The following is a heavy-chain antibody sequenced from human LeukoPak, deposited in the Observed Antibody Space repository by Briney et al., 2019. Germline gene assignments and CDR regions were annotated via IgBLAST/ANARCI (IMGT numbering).Heavy chain of an antibody. V-gene: IGHV4-59*12. CDR1: GGSTSSYY. J-gene: IGHJ5*02. CDR3: ARDKPSYSSSSWFDP. D-gene: IGHD6-6*01. Sequence: SETLSLTCTVSGGSTSSYYWSWIRQPPGKGLEWIGYIYYSGSTNYNPSLKSRVTISVDTSKNQFSLKLSSVTAADTAVYYCARDKPSYSSSSWFDPWGQGTLVTVSS. CDR2: IYYSGST.